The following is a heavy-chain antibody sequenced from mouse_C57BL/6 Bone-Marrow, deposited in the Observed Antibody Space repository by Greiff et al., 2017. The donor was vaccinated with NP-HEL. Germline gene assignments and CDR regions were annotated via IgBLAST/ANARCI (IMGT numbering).Heavy chain of an antibody. CDR3: ARYPFAY. V-gene: IGHV1-59*01. CDR2: IDPSDSYT. CDR1: GYTFTSYW. J-gene: IGHJ3*01. Sequence: QVQLQQPGAELVRPGTSVKLSCKASGYTFTSYWMHWVKQRPGQGLEWIGVIDPSDSYTNYNQKFKGKATLTVDTSSSTAYMQLSSLTSEDSAVYYFARYPFAYWGQGTLVTVSA.